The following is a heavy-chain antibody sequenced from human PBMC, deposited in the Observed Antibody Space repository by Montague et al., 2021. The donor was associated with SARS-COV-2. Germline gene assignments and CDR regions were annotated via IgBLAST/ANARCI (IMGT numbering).Heavy chain of an antibody. V-gene: IGHV4-31*02. CDR2: GNT. Sequence: GNTYYHPSLQSRVTISDDISKNQSSLRLTSVTAADTAVYYCVRDAGLRFSGCAMDVWGQGTMFTVTS. J-gene: IGHJ6*02. D-gene: IGHD3-3*01. CDR3: VRDAGLRFSGCAMDV.